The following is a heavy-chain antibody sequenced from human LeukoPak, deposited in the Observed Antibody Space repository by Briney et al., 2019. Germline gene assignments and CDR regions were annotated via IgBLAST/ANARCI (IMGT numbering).Heavy chain of an antibody. J-gene: IGHJ3*02. V-gene: IGHV4-34*01. Sequence: SETLSLTCTVSGGSISSYYWSWIRQPPGKGLEWIGEINHSGSTNYNPSLKSRVTISVDTSKNQFSLKLSSVTAADTAVYYCARAPRGAFDIWGQGTMVTVSS. CDR2: INHSGST. CDR3: ARAPRGAFDI. CDR1: GGSISSYY.